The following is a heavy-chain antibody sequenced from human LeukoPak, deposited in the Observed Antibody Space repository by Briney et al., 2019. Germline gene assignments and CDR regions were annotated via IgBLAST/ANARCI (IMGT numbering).Heavy chain of an antibody. V-gene: IGHV4-39*07. CDR1: GGSISSISYY. J-gene: IGHJ5*02. D-gene: IGHD3-22*01. CDR2: IYYSGST. Sequence: SETLSLTCTVSGGSISSISYYWGWLRQPPGKGLEWIGSIYYSGSTYYNPSLKSRVTISVDTSKNQFSLKLSSVTAADTAVYYCARAETQYYYDSSGYYVWFDPWGQGTLVTVSS. CDR3: ARAETQYYYDSSGYYVWFDP.